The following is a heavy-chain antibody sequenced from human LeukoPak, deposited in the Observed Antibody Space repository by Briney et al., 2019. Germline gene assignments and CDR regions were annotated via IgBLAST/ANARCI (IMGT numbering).Heavy chain of an antibody. J-gene: IGHJ3*02. D-gene: IGHD6-19*01. CDR1: GFTFSSYD. Sequence: GGSLRLSCAASGFTFSSYDMHWVRQATGKGLEGVSAIGTAGDTYYPGSVKGRFTISRENAKNSLYLQMNSLRAGGTAVYYCAREAVPNAFDIWGQGTMVTVSS. V-gene: IGHV3-13*01. CDR3: AREAVPNAFDI. CDR2: IGTAGDT.